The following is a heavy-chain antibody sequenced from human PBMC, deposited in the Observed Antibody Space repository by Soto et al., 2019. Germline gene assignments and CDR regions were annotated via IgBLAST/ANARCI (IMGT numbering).Heavy chain of an antibody. CDR3: ARHRYCSSTTCYTNIDY. J-gene: IGHJ4*02. V-gene: IGHV4-59*08. Sequence: PSETLSLTCTVSGASISSYYWSWIRQSPGKGLEWLGYISYSGTTNYNPSLKSRVTISVDTPKNQFSLKVRSVTAADTAVYYCARHRYCSSTTCYTNIDYRGQGTLVTVSS. CDR1: GASISSYY. CDR2: ISYSGTT. D-gene: IGHD2-2*02.